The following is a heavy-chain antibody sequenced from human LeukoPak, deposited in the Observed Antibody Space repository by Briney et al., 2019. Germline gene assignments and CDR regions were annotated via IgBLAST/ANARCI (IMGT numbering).Heavy chain of an antibody. CDR3: AREDDSGWYGGVY. CDR1: GFTFSSYA. J-gene: IGHJ4*02. Sequence: GGSPRLSCAASGFTFSSYAMHWVRQAPGKGLEWVAVISYDGSNKYYADSVKGRFTISRDNSKNTLYLQMNSLRAEDTAVYYCAREDDSGWYGGVYWGQGTLVTVSS. CDR2: ISYDGSNK. V-gene: IGHV3-30-3*01. D-gene: IGHD6-19*01.